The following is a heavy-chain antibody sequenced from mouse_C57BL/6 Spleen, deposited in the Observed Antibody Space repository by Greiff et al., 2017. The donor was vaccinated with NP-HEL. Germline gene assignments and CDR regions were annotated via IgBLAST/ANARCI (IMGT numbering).Heavy chain of an antibody. V-gene: IGHV3-6*01. CDR1: GYSITSGYY. Sequence: ESGPGLVKPSQSLSLTCSVTGYSITSGYYWNWIRQFPGNKLEWMGYISYDGSNNYNPSLKNRISITRDTSKNQFFLKLNSVTTEDTATYYCAREDYDYHFDYWGQGTTLTVSS. CDR2: ISYDGSN. CDR3: AREDYDYHFDY. D-gene: IGHD2-4*01. J-gene: IGHJ2*01.